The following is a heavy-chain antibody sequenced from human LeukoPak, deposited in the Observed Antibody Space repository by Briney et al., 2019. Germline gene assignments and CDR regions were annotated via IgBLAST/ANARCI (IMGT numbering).Heavy chain of an antibody. J-gene: IGHJ6*03. V-gene: IGHV1-18*01. CDR3: ARASSGPNYYYYYMDV. D-gene: IGHD3-22*01. CDR2: ISAYNGNT. Sequence: ASVKVSYKASGYTFTSYGISWVRQAPGQGLEWMGWISAYNGNTNYAQKLQGRVTMTTDTSTSTAYMELRSLRSDDTAVYYCARASSGPNYYYYYMDVWGKGTTVTVSS. CDR1: GYTFTSYG.